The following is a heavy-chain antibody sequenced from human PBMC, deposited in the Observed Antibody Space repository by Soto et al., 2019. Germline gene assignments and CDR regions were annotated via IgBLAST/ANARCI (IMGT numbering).Heavy chain of an antibody. Sequence: EVQLVESGGGLVQPGGSLRLSCAASGFTFSSYCMHWVRQAPGKGLVWVSVINIDGSSTSSADSVKGRFTISRDNAKDKLSLHMNSLRVEDTAVYYCARANSEGWLDSWGQGSLVTVSS. CDR1: GFTFSSYC. J-gene: IGHJ5*01. D-gene: IGHD4-4*01. CDR2: INIDGSST. V-gene: IGHV3-74*01. CDR3: ARANSEGWLDS.